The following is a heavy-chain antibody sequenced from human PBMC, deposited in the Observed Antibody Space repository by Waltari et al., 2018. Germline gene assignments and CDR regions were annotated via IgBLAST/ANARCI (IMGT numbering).Heavy chain of an antibody. CDR2: VQRDVNGK. V-gene: IGHV3-7*01. J-gene: IGHJ3*01. CDR1: GFTFSSYW. D-gene: IGHD1-26*01. CDR3: ARAYSGSYET. Sequence: EVQLVESGGDLVQPGGSLRLSCAASGFTFSSYWMTWVRQAPGKGLEWMANVQRDVNGKYYADSVKGRFTISRDNAKNSLYLQMNSLRAEDTAVYYCARAYSGSYETWGQGTLVTVSS.